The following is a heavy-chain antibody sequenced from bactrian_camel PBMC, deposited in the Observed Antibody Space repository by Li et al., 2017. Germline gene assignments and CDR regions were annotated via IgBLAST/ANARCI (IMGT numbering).Heavy chain of an antibody. D-gene: IGHD7*01. Sequence: HVQLVESGGGSVQTGGSLTLSCEVSGYTYTSCLGWFRQAPGKEREGVALIDSAGTTQYTDSVKGRFTISKDNAKNTLYLQMNSLKPEDTAMYYCAAQPLGGVWCRFQSKFPFWGQGTQVTVS. CDR3: AAQPLGGVWCRFQSKFPF. V-gene: IGHV3S55*01. CDR1: GYTYTSC. J-gene: IGHJ4*01. CDR2: IDSAGTT.